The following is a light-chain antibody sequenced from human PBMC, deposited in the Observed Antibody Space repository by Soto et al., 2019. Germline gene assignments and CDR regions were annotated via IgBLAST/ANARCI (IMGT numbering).Light chain of an antibody. J-gene: IGLJ3*02. CDR3: SSYTSTSTWV. CDR1: STDVGGYNF. Sequence: QSALTQPASVSGSPGQSITISCTGTSTDVGGYNFVSWYQQHPGKAPKLMIYVVSDRPSGVSNRFSGSKSGNTASLTISGLQADDEADYYCSSYTSTSTWVFGGGTKVTVL. V-gene: IGLV2-14*03. CDR2: VVS.